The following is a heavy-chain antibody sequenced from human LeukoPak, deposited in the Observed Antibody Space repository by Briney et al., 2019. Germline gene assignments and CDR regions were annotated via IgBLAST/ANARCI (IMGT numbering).Heavy chain of an antibody. CDR3: ARHSGSGSLSRPFDP. CDR2: VYYTGSS. CDR1: GASVTSGGFY. D-gene: IGHD3-10*01. Sequence: SETLSLTCSVSGASVTSGGFYWGWLRQPPGKGLEWIATVYYTGSSYYNPSLKSRVTISIDTSKNQFSLNLRSMIAADTALYYCARHSGSGSLSRPFDPWGQGTLVTVSS. J-gene: IGHJ5*02. V-gene: IGHV4-39*01.